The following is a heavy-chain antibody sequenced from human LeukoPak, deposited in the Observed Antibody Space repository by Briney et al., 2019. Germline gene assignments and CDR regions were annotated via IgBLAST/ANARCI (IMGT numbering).Heavy chain of an antibody. CDR1: GYSIRSDYY. CDR2: IYYSGST. V-gene: IGHV4-61*01. Sequence: SETLSLTCTVSGYSIRSDYYWTWIRQPPGKGLEWIGYIYYSGSTNYNPSLKSRVTISVDTSKNQFSLKLSSVTAADTAVYYCAIAHMITSYYYYYYMDVWGKGTTVPVSS. CDR3: AIAHMITSYYYYYYMDV. J-gene: IGHJ6*03. D-gene: IGHD3-16*01.